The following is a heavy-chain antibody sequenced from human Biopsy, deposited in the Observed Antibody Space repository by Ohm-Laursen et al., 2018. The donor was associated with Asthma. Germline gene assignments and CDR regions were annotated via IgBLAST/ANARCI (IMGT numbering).Heavy chain of an antibody. D-gene: IGHD3-9*01. CDR2: ISTYNGNT. J-gene: IGHJ6*02. CDR3: ARDQGSALSGAGMDV. V-gene: IGHV1-18*01. Sequence: ASVKSSCKASGYTFTTYGISWLRQAPGQGLEWMGWISTYNGNTKYGRKVQGRVSMTTDTATSTVYIYLRSLRSADTAVYYCARDQGSALSGAGMDVWGQGTTVTVSS. CDR1: GYTFTTYG.